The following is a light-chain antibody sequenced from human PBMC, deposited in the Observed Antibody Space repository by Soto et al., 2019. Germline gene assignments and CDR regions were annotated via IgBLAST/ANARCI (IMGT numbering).Light chain of an antibody. J-gene: IGKJ3*01. CDR2: LAS. CDR3: QQYGSSLT. V-gene: IGKV3D-11*03. CDR1: QAVNTR. Sequence: EIVLTQSPATLSSFPGDRVTLSCRASQAVNTRLAWYQHRPGQAPRLLIYLASNRAAGVPARFSGSGSGTDFTLTISDVEPEDFAVYYCQQYGSSLTFGPGTKVDIK.